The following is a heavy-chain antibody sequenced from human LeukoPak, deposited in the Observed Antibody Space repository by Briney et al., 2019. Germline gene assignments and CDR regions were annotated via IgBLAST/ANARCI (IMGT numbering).Heavy chain of an antibody. D-gene: IGHD6-19*01. V-gene: IGHV1-18*01. CDR1: GYTFTSYG. CDR3: ARDPSNTSGWFQYFDL. Sequence: GASVKVSCKASGYTFTSYGISWVRQAPGQGLEWMGWISAYNGDTKYVQNFKGRVTMTTDSSTSTAYMELRSLRSDDTAVYFCARDPSNTSGWFQYFDLWGRGTLVTVSS. J-gene: IGHJ2*01. CDR2: ISAYNGDT.